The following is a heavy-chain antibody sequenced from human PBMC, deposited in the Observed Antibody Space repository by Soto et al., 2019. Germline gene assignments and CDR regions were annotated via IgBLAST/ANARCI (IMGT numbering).Heavy chain of an antibody. CDR3: ARDGGLGYCSSTSCYTKDYYYYGMDV. CDR2: ISAYNGNT. J-gene: IGHJ6*02. D-gene: IGHD2-2*02. CDR1: GYTFTSYG. Sequence: GASVKVSCKASGYTFTSYGISCVRQAPGQVLEWMGWISAYNGNTNYAQKLQGRVTMTTDTSTSTAYMELRSLRSDDTAVYYCARDGGLGYCSSTSCYTKDYYYYGMDVWGQGTTVTVSS. V-gene: IGHV1-18*04.